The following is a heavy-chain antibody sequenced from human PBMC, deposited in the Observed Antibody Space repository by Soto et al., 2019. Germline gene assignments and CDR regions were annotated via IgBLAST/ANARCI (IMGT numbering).Heavy chain of an antibody. CDR3: ARMLILGYCSSTSCLTRGMDV. Sequence: PGGSLRLSCAASGFTFSSYAMHWVRQAPGKGLEWVAVISYDGSNKYYADSVKGRFTISRDNSKNTLYLQMNSPRAEDTAVYYCARMLILGYCSSTSCLTRGMDVWGRGTTVTVSS. J-gene: IGHJ6*02. CDR2: ISYDGSNK. V-gene: IGHV3-30-3*01. D-gene: IGHD2-2*01. CDR1: GFTFSSYA.